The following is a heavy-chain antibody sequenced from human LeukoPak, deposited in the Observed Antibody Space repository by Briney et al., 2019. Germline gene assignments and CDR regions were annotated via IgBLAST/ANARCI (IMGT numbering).Heavy chain of an antibody. D-gene: IGHD6-13*01. CDR2: INHSGST. Sequence: SETVSLTCAVYGESFSGYYWMCMRHPRGKAREWIGEINHSGSTNYHTSLKSRVTISVDTSKNKFSLKLSSVTAADTAVYYCARLRSSSWYYYYYYMDVWGKGTTVTISS. CDR3: ARLRSSSWYYYYYYMDV. J-gene: IGHJ6*03. CDR1: GESFSGYY. V-gene: IGHV4-34*01.